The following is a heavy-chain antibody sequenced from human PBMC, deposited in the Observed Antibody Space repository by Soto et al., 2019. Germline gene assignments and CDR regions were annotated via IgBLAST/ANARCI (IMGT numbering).Heavy chain of an antibody. CDR2: INHSGST. J-gene: IGHJ4*02. V-gene: IGHV4-34*10. D-gene: IGHD5-12*01. CDR3: AREGNLGRWLQHLDF. Sequence: SETLSLTCAVYGGSFSGYYWTWIRQPPGTGLEWIGEINHSGSTNYNPSLKSRVTMSLDTSKNQFSLRLISVTAADTAKYFCAREGNLGRWLQHLDFWGQGTLVTVSS. CDR1: GGSFSGYY.